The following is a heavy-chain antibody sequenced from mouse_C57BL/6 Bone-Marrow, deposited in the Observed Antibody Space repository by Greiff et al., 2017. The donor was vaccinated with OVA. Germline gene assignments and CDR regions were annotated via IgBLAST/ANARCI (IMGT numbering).Heavy chain of an antibody. J-gene: IGHJ3*01. CDR3: TPYYGNYEGFAY. V-gene: IGHV6-6*01. Sequence: EVKVEESGGGLVQPGGSMKLSCAASGFTFSDAWMDWVRQSPEKGLEWVAEIRNKANNHATYYAESVKGRFTISRDDSKSSVYLQMNSLRAEDTGIYYCTPYYGNYEGFAYWGQGTLVTVSA. CDR1: GFTFSDAW. D-gene: IGHD2-10*01. CDR2: IRNKANNHAT.